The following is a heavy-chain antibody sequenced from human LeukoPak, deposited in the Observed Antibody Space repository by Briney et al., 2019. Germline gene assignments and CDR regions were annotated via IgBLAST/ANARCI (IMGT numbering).Heavy chain of an antibody. Sequence: GGSLRLSCAASGFTVSSNYMRWVRQAPGKGLEWVSIIYTGGTTYYADSVRGRFTISRDNSKNTLYLQMNSLRAEDTAVYYCARGGSIPMGNYWGQGTLVTVSS. CDR2: IYTGGTT. J-gene: IGHJ4*02. D-gene: IGHD7-27*01. CDR3: ARGGSIPMGNY. CDR1: GFTVSSNY. V-gene: IGHV3-66*01.